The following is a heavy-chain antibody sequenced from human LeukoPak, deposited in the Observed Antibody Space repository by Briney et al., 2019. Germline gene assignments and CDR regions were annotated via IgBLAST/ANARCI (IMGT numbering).Heavy chain of an antibody. CDR2: IKQDGSEK. D-gene: IGHD3-16*02. CDR1: GFTFSSYW. Sequence: GGSLRLSCAASGFTFSSYWMSWVRRAPGKGLEWVANIKQDGSEKYYVDSVKGRFTISRDNAKNSLYLQMNSLRAEDTAVYYCARDLGYYDYVWGSYRYRDLFDYWGQGTLVTVSS. V-gene: IGHV3-7*01. CDR3: ARDLGYYDYVWGSYRYRDLFDY. J-gene: IGHJ4*02.